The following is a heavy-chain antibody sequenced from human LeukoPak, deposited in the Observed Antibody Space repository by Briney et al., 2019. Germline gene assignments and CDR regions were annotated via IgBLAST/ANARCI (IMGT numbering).Heavy chain of an antibody. CDR1: GYTFTGYY. V-gene: IGHV1-2*02. CDR3: ARDRSGVVPAAS. Sequence: GASVKVSCKASGYTFTGYYMHWVRQATGQGLEWMGWINPNSGGTNYAQKFQGRVTMTRDTSISTAYMELSRLRSDDTAVYYCARDRSGVVPAASWGQGTLVTVSS. D-gene: IGHD2-2*01. J-gene: IGHJ4*02. CDR2: INPNSGGT.